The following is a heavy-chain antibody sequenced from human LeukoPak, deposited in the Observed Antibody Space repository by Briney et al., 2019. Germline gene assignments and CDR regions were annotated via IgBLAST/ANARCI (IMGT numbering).Heavy chain of an antibody. Sequence: GGSLRLSCAASGFTFSNLWMSWVRQAPGKGLKWVANVKQDGSEKYYVDSVRGRFTISRDNAQNSLYLQMNSLRAEDTAIYYCATSTAAAGTDWGQGTLVTVSS. CDR2: VKQDGSEK. D-gene: IGHD6-13*01. CDR1: GFTFSNLW. V-gene: IGHV3-7*03. CDR3: ATSTAAAGTD. J-gene: IGHJ4*02.